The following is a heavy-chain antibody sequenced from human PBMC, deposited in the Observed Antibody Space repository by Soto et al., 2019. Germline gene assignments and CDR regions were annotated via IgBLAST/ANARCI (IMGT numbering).Heavy chain of an antibody. CDR3: SSSPRGYCTSTLSRELRHYYRLDA. V-gene: IGHV5-10-1*01. CDR2: IDPSDSYT. D-gene: IGHD2-2*01. Sequence: LGESLKISCKGSGYSFTSYWISWVRQMPGKGLEWMGRIDPSDSYTNYSPSFQGHVTISADKSISTAYLQWSSLKASDTAMYYCSSSPRGYCTSTLSRELRHYYRLDAWGQGTTVTVSS. CDR1: GYSFTSYW. J-gene: IGHJ6*02.